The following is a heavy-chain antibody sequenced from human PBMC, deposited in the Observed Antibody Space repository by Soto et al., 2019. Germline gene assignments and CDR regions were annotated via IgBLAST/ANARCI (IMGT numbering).Heavy chain of an antibody. CDR2: IRNKANSYTT. D-gene: IGHD2-2*01. Sequence: EVQLVESGGGLVQPGGSLRLSCAASGFTFSDHYMDWVRQAPGKGLEWVGRIRNKANSYTTEYAASVKGRFSFSRDDSKNSRYLQMNSLKTEDTAVYYWGGAHSTTWSGAYLDYWGQGTLVTVSS. J-gene: IGHJ4*02. CDR1: GFTFSDHY. V-gene: IGHV3-72*01. CDR3: GGAHSTTWSGAYLDY.